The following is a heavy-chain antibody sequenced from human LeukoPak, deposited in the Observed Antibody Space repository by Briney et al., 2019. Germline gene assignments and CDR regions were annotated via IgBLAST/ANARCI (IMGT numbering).Heavy chain of an antibody. CDR1: GFTFNNYG. Sequence: PGGSLRLTCAASGFTFNNYGMHWVRQAPGKGLEWVAFIRYNGNNQYYADSVKGRFTISRDNSKNTLYLQMDSLRAEDTAVYYCAKYETDYELEYYFDYWGQGTLVTVSS. D-gene: IGHD4/OR15-4a*01. J-gene: IGHJ4*02. V-gene: IGHV3-30*02. CDR3: AKYETDYELEYYFDY. CDR2: IRYNGNNQ.